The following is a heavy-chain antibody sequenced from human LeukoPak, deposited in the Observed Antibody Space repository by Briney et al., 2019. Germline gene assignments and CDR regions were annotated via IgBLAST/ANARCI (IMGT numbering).Heavy chain of an antibody. J-gene: IGHJ4*02. CDR3: AREGSAYYYDSSGYYFDY. V-gene: IGHV3-33*01. CDR1: GFTFSSYG. CDR2: IWYDGSNK. D-gene: IGHD3-22*01. Sequence: GGSLRLSCAASGFTFSSYGMHWVRQAPGKGLEWLAVIWYDGSNKYYADSVKGRFTISRDNSKNTLYLQMNSLRAEDTAVYYCAREGSAYYYDSSGYYFDYWGQGTLVTVSS.